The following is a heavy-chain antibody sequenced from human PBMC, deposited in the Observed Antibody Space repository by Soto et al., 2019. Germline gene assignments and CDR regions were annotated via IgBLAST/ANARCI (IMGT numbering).Heavy chain of an antibody. J-gene: IGHJ4*02. Sequence: PSETLSLTCTVSGGSVSSGSYYWSWIRQPPGKGLEWIGYIYYSGSTNYNPSLKSRVTISVDTSKNQFSLKLSSVTAADTAVYYCASLSPEGYSGYAGFDYWGQGTLVTVSS. CDR1: GGSVSSGSYY. V-gene: IGHV4-61*01. CDR3: ASLSPEGYSGYAGFDY. CDR2: IYYSGST. D-gene: IGHD5-12*01.